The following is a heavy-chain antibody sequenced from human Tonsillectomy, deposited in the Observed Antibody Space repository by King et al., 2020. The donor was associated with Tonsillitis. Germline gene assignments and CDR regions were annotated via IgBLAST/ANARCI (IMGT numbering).Heavy chain of an antibody. CDR1: GYSFTSYW. Sequence: DQLVQSGAEVKKPGESLKISCKGSGYSFTSYWIGWVRQMPGKGLEWMGIIYPGDSDTRYSPSFQGQVTISAHKSISTAYLQWSSLKASDTAMYYCARPRHCGGDCYSHYYFDYWGQGTLVTVSS. V-gene: IGHV5-51*01. D-gene: IGHD2-21*02. CDR3: ARPRHCGGDCYSHYYFDY. J-gene: IGHJ4*02. CDR2: IYPGDSDT.